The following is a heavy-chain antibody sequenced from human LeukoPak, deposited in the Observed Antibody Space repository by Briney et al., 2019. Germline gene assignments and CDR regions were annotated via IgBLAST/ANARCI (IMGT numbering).Heavy chain of an antibody. D-gene: IGHD3-22*01. CDR1: GFTFSSYG. CDR3: AIYYVSRSFDY. V-gene: IGHV3-23*01. J-gene: IGHJ4*02. CDR2: ISGSGGST. Sequence: GGTLRLSCAASGFTFSSYGMSWVRQAPGKGLEWGSDISGSGGSTYYADSVKGRFTISRDNSKNTLYLHMYRLRAEDTAVYYCAIYYVSRSFDYWGQGTLVTVSS.